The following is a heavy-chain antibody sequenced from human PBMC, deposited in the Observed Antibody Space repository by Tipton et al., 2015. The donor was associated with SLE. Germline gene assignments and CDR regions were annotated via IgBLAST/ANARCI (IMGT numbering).Heavy chain of an antibody. CDR2: IKQDGSEK. CDR1: GFTFSSYW. Sequence: SLRLSCTASGFTFSSYWMSWVRQAPGKGLELVANIKQDGSEKYYVDSVKGRFTISRDNAKNSLYLQMNSLRAEDTAVYFCARDQVQIWDYWGQGTLVTVSS. V-gene: IGHV3-7*01. CDR3: ARDQVQIWDY. J-gene: IGHJ4*02.